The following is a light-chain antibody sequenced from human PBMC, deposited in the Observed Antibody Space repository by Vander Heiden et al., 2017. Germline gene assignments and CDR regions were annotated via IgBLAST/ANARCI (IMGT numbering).Light chain of an antibody. CDR3: QQSDSTPKT. CDR2: AAS. CDR1: QSISSY. J-gene: IGKJ4*01. Sequence: DIQLTHSPSSLSGSVGDRVTITCRASQSISSYLNWYQQKPGKAPKLLIYAASRLQSGVPSRFSGSGSGTDFTLTISRLQPEDFATYYCQQSDSTPKTFGGGTKVEIK. V-gene: IGKV1-39*01.